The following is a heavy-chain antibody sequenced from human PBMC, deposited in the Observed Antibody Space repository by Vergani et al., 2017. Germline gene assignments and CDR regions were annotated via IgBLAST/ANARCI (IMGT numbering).Heavy chain of an antibody. J-gene: IGHJ4*02. Sequence: QVQLVQSGAEVKKPGSSVKVSCKASGGTFSSYAISWVRQAPGQGLEWMGRIIPIFGTANYAQKFQGRVTITADESTSTAYMELSSLGSEDTAGYYCASSHQNSSSWYSPLDYWGQGTLVTVSS. V-gene: IGHV1-69*18. CDR1: GGTFSSYA. D-gene: IGHD6-13*01. CDR2: IIPIFGTA. CDR3: ASSHQNSSSWYSPLDY.